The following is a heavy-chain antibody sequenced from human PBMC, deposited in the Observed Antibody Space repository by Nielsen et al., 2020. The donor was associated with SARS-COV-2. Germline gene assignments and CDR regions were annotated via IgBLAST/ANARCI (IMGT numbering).Heavy chain of an antibody. D-gene: IGHD3-3*01. Sequence: WVRQAPGQGLEWMGGIIPIFGTANYAQKFQGRVTITRDTSASTAYMELSSLRSEDTAVYYCAREYDFWSGYYLYYYYYYMDVWGKGTTVTVSS. CDR2: IIPIFGTA. CDR3: AREYDFWSGYYLYYYYYYMDV. V-gene: IGHV1-69*05. J-gene: IGHJ6*03.